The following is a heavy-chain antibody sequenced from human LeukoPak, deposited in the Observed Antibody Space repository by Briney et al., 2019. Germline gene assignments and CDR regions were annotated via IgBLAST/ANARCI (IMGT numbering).Heavy chain of an antibody. CDR1: GYTFTSYG. D-gene: IGHD3-10*01. CDR2: ISAYNGNT. CDR3: ARDWVPLVRGVPHY. J-gene: IGHJ4*02. V-gene: IGHV1-18*01. Sequence: GASVEVSCKASGYTFTSYGISWVRQAPGQGLEWMGWISAYNGNTNYAQKLQGRVTMTTDTSTSTAYMELRSLRSDDTAVYYCARDWVPLVRGVPHYWGQGTLVTVSS.